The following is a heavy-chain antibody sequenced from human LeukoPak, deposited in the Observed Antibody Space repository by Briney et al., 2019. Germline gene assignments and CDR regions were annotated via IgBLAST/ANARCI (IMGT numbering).Heavy chain of an antibody. CDR1: GFTYSSYS. V-gene: IGHV3-48*01. D-gene: IGHD1-26*01. Sequence: PGGSLRLSCAASGFTYSSYSMNWVRQAPGKGLEWVSYISSSSSTIYYADSVKGRFTISRDNAKNSLYLQMNSLRAEDTAVYYCAREASDHFDYWGQGTLVTVSS. CDR3: AREASDHFDY. CDR2: ISSSSSTI. J-gene: IGHJ4*02.